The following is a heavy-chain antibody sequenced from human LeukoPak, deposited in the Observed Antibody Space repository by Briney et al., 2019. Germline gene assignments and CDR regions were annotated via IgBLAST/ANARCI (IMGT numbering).Heavy chain of an antibody. V-gene: IGHV5-51*01. CDR2: IYPGDSDT. D-gene: IGHD6-6*01. CDR1: GYSFPNYW. CDR3: ARQYINSSPFDY. J-gene: IGHJ4*02. Sequence: PGESLKISCKGSGYSFPNYWIAWVRQIPGKGLEWMGIIYPGDSDTRYSPSFQGQVTFSADKSITTAYLQWSRLQASDTAMYYCARQYINSSPFDYWGQGTLVTVSS.